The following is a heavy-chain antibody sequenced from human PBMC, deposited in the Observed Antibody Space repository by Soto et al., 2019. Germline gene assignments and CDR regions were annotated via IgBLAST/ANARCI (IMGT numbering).Heavy chain of an antibody. CDR2: ISPSTGGT. D-gene: IGHD6-25*01. CDR3: ARDSALIAPASEAPESDSFYGMDV. V-gene: IGHV1-46*01. CDR1: GYTFTNSL. Sequence: QVQLVQSGAEVKKPGASVKVSCKASGYTFTNSLMHWVRQAPGQGLEWGGIISPSTGGTKYAQKFQGRVPMTKDTSETTVDIELSSLRSEDTAVYFCARDSALIAPASEAPESDSFYGMDVWGQGTTVTVSS. J-gene: IGHJ6*02.